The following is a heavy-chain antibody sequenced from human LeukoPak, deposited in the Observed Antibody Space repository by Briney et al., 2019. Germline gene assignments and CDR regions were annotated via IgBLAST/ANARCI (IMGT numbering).Heavy chain of an antibody. CDR1: GYTFTSYD. CDR2: MNPNSGNT. V-gene: IGHV1-8*01. CDR3: ARAQKSPYYDSWSGYIVDNWFDP. J-gene: IGHJ5*02. Sequence: ASVKVSCKASGYTFTSYDINWVRQATGQGLEWMGWMNPNSGNTGYAQKFQGRVTMTRNTSISTAYMEPSSLRSEDTAVYYCARAQKSPYYDSWSGYIVDNWFDPWGQGTLVTVSS. D-gene: IGHD3-3*01.